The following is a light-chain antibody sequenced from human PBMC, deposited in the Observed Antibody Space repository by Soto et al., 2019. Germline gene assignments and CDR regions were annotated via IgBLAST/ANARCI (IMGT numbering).Light chain of an antibody. CDR1: SGHSNYA. CDR2: LNSDGSH. Sequence: QLVLTQSPSISASLGASVKLTCTLSSGHSNYAIAWHQQQPEKGPRYLMKLNSDGSHSKGDGIPDRFSGSSSGAERYFTISSLQSEDEADYYCQTWGTGIHVFGGGTKLTVL. J-gene: IGLJ2*01. CDR3: QTWGTGIHV. V-gene: IGLV4-69*01.